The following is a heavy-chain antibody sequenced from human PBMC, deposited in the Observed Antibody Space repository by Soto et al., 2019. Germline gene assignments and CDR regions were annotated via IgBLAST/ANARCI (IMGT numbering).Heavy chain of an antibody. J-gene: IGHJ4*02. CDR3: ARGAQGFFPVSGIYFYFDH. CDR1: GYIFTDHL. Sequence: ASVVSCKTSGYIFTDHLIHWVRQSPGQGLQWVGWVHPDSGGTNVAQAFQDRVTMTADTSITTAYMDLARLRPDDTAIFYCARGAQGFFPVSGIYFYFDHWGQGTPVTVSS. V-gene: IGHV1-2*02. D-gene: IGHD3-22*01. CDR2: VHPDSGGT.